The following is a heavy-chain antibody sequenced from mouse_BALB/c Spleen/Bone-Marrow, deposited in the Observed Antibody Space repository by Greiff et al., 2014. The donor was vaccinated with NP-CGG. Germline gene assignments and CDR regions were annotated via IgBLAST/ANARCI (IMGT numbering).Heavy chain of an antibody. CDR1: GFTFSSYG. Sequence: DVMLVESGGDIVKPGGSLKLSCAASGFTFSSYGMSWVRQSPDKRLEWVATISSGGSNTFYPDNVKGRFTISRDNAKNTLYLQMSSLKSEDTAMYYCARRSDYDYFVYWGRGTTLTVSS. CDR2: ISSGGSNT. CDR3: ARRSDYDYFVY. V-gene: IGHV5-6*02. J-gene: IGHJ2*01. D-gene: IGHD2-4*01.